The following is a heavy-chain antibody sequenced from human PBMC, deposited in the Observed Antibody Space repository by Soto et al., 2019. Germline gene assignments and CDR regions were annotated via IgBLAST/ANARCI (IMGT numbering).Heavy chain of an antibody. CDR1: GGTFSSYT. CDR2: IIPILGIA. D-gene: IGHD6-13*01. V-gene: IGHV1-69*02. J-gene: IGHJ4*02. CDR3: ARGSGDIAAPDDY. Sequence: QVQLVQSGAEVKKPGSSVKVSCKASGGTFSSYTISWVRQAPGQGLEWMGRIIPILGIANYAQKFQGRVTITAEKSTSTAYMELSSLRSEDTAVYYCARGSGDIAAPDDYWGQGTLVTVSS.